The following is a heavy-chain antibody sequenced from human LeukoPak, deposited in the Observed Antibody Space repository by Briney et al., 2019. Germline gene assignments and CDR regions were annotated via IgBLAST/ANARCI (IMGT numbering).Heavy chain of an antibody. Sequence: GGSLRLSCAASGFTFSDYYMSWIRQAPGKGLEWVSYISSSGSTIYCADSVKGRFTISRDNAKNSLYLQMNSLRAEDTAVYYCARAHPLRFLEWLFRYYFDYWGQGTLVTVSS. D-gene: IGHD3-3*01. J-gene: IGHJ4*02. V-gene: IGHV3-11*04. CDR3: ARAHPLRFLEWLFRYYFDY. CDR1: GFTFSDYY. CDR2: ISSSGSTI.